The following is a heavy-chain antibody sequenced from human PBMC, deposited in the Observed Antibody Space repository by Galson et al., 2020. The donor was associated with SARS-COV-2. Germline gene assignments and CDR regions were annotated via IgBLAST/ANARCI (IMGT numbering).Heavy chain of an antibody. CDR1: DYSISSNYY. V-gene: IGHV4-38-2*02. J-gene: IGHJ4*02. CDR2: VYHSGST. CDR3: ARETPRSTYYRGGIDF. D-gene: IGHD3-22*01. Sequence: ETLSLTCKVSDYSISSNYYWGWIRQPPGKGLEWIGSVYHSGSTFYNPSLRSRVTISVDTSKNQFSLKMNSVTAADTAVYYCARETPRSTYYRGGIDFWGQGTLVTVSS.